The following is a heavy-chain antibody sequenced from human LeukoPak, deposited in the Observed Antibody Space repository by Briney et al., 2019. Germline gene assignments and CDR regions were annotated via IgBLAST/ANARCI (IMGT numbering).Heavy chain of an antibody. J-gene: IGHJ5*02. V-gene: IGHV1-69*13. CDR2: IIPIFGTA. D-gene: IGHD3-16*02. CDR3: AHPNDLGELSLLSDWFDP. Sequence: SVKVSCKASGGTFSSYAISWVRQAPGQGLEWMGGIIPIFGTANYAQKFQGRVTITADESTSTAYMELSSLRSEDTAVYYCAHPNDLGELSLLSDWFDPWGQGTLVTVSS. CDR1: GGTFSSYA.